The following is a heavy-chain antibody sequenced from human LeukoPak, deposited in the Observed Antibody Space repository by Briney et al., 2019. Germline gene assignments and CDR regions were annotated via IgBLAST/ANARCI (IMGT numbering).Heavy chain of an antibody. CDR3: ARRAMARGRYYFDY. V-gene: IGHV1-8*01. CDR2: MNPNSGNT. J-gene: IGHJ4*02. D-gene: IGHD3-10*01. CDR1: GYTFTSYD. Sequence: ASVKVSCKASGYTFTSYDINWVRQATGQGLEWMGWMNPNSGNTGYAQKFQGRVTMTRNTSISTAYMELSSLRSEDTAVYYCARRAMARGRYYFDYWGQGTLVTVSS.